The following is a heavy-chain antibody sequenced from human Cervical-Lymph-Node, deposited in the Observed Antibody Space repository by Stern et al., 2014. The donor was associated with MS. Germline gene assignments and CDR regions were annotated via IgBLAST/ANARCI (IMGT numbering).Heavy chain of an antibody. CDR2: IYYSGSS. J-gene: IGHJ4*02. CDR3: ARARGSVTMRVLDY. CDR1: GGSISSSGYY. V-gene: IGHV4-31*03. D-gene: IGHD4-17*01. Sequence: VQLVESGPGLVKPSQTLSLTCSVSGGSISSSGYYWIWVRPHPGKGLVWLGIIYYSGSSYYKSSLKSRDSISSDTSKNQFSLNLNSVTAADTAIYYCARARGSVTMRVLDYWGQGILVTVSS.